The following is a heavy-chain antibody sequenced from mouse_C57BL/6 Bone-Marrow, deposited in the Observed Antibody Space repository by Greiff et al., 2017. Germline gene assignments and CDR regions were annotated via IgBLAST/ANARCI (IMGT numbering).Heavy chain of an antibody. Sequence: VQLKQSGAELVRPGTSVKMSCKASGYTFTNYWIGWAKQRPGHGLEWIGDIYPGGGYTNYNEKFKGKATLTADKSSSTAYMQFSSLTSEDSAIYYCARGYYSNYGYFDVWGTGTTVTVSS. D-gene: IGHD2-5*01. J-gene: IGHJ1*03. CDR3: ARGYYSNYGYFDV. V-gene: IGHV1-63*01. CDR2: IYPGGGYT. CDR1: GYTFTNYW.